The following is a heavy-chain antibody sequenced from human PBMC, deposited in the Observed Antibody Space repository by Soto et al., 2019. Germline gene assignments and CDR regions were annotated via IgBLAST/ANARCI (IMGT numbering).Heavy chain of an antibody. CDR2: VSNEGSK. Sequence: EVQLVESGGGLVQPGGSLRLACAGSGFRVSDYWMHWVRQAPGKGLVWVSRVSNEGSKEYADFVKGRFTLSKDNAKNTLYLEMDSLSVADTALYYCTATPRNGMGVWGQGTKVNV. CDR1: GFRVSDYW. V-gene: IGHV3-74*01. CDR3: TATPRNGMGV. J-gene: IGHJ6*02.